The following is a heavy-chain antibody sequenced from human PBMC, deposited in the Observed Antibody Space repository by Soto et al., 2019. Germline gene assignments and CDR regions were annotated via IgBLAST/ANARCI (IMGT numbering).Heavy chain of an antibody. CDR2: IYYSGST. CDR3: ARLKNHDDAFDI. V-gene: IGHV4-39*01. CDR1: GGSISSSSYY. J-gene: IGHJ3*02. Sequence: SETLSLTCTVSGGSISSSSYYWGWIRQPPGKGLEWIGSIYYSGSTYYNPSLKSRVTISVDTSKNQFSLKLSSVTAADTAVYYCARLKNHDDAFDIWGQGTMVTVSS. D-gene: IGHD1-1*01.